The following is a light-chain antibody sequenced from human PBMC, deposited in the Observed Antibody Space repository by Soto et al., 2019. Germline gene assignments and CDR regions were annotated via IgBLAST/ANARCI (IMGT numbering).Light chain of an antibody. CDR3: NSYTSSTTLV. CDR1: SSNIGSNA. Sequence: QSVLTQPPSVSGAPRQRVTISCSGSSSNIGSNAVNWYQQFPGKAPKLLIYYDDLLASGVSARFSGSKSGTSASLTISGLQAEDEADYYCNSYTSSTTLVFGGGTKLTVL. V-gene: IGLV1-36*01. J-gene: IGLJ2*01. CDR2: YDD.